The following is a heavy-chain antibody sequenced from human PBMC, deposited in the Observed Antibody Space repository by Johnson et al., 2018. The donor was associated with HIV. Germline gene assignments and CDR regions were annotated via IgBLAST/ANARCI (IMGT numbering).Heavy chain of an antibody. D-gene: IGHD2-15*01. CDR2: ISGSGGST. Sequence: VQLVESGGGLVQPGGSLRLSCAASGFTFSSYWMSWVRQAPGKGLEWVSAISGSGGSTYYADSVKGRFTVSRDSSKNTLVLQMNSLRAEDTALYYCARDGEYCSGGSCSDAFDIWGQGTMVTVSS. J-gene: IGHJ3*02. CDR1: GFTFSSYW. CDR3: ARDGEYCSGGSCSDAFDI. V-gene: IGHV3-23*04.